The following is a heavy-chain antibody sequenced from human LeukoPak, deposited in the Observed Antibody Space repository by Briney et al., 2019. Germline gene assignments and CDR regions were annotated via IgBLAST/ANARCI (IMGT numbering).Heavy chain of an antibody. CDR1: GYSFTSYW. V-gene: IGHV5-51*01. CDR2: IYPGDSYT. D-gene: IGHD6-13*01. CDR3: ARRVLIAAAVAFDI. J-gene: IGHJ3*02. Sequence: GESLKISCKGSGYSFTSYWIGWMLQMPGKGLEWRRIIYPGDSYTRYSPSFQGHVTLSADKPISTAYLQWSSLKASDTAMYYCARRVLIAAAVAFDIWGQGTMVTVSS.